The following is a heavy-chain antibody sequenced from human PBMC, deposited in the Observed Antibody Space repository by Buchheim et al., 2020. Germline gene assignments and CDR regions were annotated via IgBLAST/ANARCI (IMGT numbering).Heavy chain of an antibody. J-gene: IGHJ4*02. CDR2: ISSSGSNT. CDR1: GFTFSNYP. CDR3: AKSRLESGGERDY. V-gene: IGHV3-23*01. Sequence: EVQLLESGGGLVQPGGSLRLSCTASGFTFSNYPMTWARQAPGKGLEWVSAISSSGSNTYYADSVKGRFTISRDNSKNTLYLQMNSLSGDDTALYYCAKSRLESGGERDYWGQGTL. D-gene: IGHD3-3*01.